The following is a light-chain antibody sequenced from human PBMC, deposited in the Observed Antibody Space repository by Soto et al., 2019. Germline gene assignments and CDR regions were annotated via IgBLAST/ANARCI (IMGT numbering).Light chain of an antibody. CDR3: AAWDDSLSGGV. CDR1: SSNIGSNY. J-gene: IGLJ3*02. V-gene: IGLV1-47*01. Sequence: QSVLTQPPSASGTPGQRVTISCPGSSSNIGSNYVYWYQQLPGTAPKLLIYRNNQRPSGVPDRFSGSKSGTSASLAISGLRSEDEADYYCAAWDDSLSGGVFGGGTKLTVL. CDR2: RNN.